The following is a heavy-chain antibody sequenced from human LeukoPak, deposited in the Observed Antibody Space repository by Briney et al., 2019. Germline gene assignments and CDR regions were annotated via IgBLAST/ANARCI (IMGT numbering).Heavy chain of an antibody. CDR1: GFIFSNAW. D-gene: IGHD5-18*01. Sequence: GGSLRLSCAASGFIFSNAWMSWVRQDPGKGLEWVGRIKSKADGGTTNYAAPVQDRFTISRDDSKNTMYLQMNSLRAEDTAVYYCAKVLETASDYWGQGTLVTVSS. CDR3: AKVLETASDY. J-gene: IGHJ4*02. V-gene: IGHV3-15*01. CDR2: IKSKADGGTT.